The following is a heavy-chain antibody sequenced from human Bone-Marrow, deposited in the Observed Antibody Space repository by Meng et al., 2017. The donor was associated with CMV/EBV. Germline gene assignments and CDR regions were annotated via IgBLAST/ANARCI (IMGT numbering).Heavy chain of an antibody. J-gene: IGHJ4*02. Sequence: GGSLRLSCAASGFTFSSYAMHWVRQALGKGLEWVAVISYDGTNKYYADSVKGRFTISRDSSKNTLYLQMNSLRAEDTAVYYCARGRSDYFDYWGQGTLVTVSS. CDR1: GFTFSSYA. CDR2: ISYDGTNK. CDR3: ARGRSDYFDY. V-gene: IGHV3-30-3*01.